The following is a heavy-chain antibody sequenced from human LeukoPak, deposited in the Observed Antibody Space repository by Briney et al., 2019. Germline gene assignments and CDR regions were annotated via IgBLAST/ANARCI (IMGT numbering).Heavy chain of an antibody. D-gene: IGHD2-2*01. CDR3: ATSYCSSTSCYRRGLDP. CDR2: INHSGST. V-gene: IGHV4-34*01. CDR1: GGSFSGYY. J-gene: IGHJ5*02. Sequence: SETLSLTCAVYGGSFSGYYWSWIRQPPGKGLEWIGEINHSGSTNYNPSLKSRVTISVDTSKNQFSLKLSSVTAADTAVYYCATSYCSSTSCYRRGLDPWGQGTLVTVSS.